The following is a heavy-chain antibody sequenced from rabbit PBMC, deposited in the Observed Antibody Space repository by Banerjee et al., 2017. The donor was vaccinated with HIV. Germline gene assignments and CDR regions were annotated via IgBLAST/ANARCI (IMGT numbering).Heavy chain of an antibody. J-gene: IGHJ4*01. V-gene: IGHV1S45*01. D-gene: IGHD6-1*01. Sequence: QEQLEESGGDLVKPEGSLTLTCTASGFSFSSNYWICWVRQAPGKGLEWIGCINTGSSGSTYYASWAKGRFTISKPSSTTVTLQMTSLTAADAASYFCARAQSGAISYGSDLWVPGTLVTVS. CDR1: GFSFSSNYW. CDR3: ARAQSGAISYGSDL. CDR2: INTGSSGST.